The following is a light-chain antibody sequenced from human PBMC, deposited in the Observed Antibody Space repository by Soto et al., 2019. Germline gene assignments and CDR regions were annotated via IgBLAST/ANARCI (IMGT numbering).Light chain of an antibody. V-gene: IGKV3-20*01. J-gene: IGKJ3*01. CDR3: QQYGSSYT. CDR1: QSVNNNY. Sequence: EIVLTQSPGTLSLSPGERATLSCRASQSVNNNYLAWYQQKPGQPPRLLIYGASSRAIGIPDRFSGGGSGTAFPPPITRLEPEDFAVFYCQQYGSSYTFGPGTKVDIK. CDR2: GAS.